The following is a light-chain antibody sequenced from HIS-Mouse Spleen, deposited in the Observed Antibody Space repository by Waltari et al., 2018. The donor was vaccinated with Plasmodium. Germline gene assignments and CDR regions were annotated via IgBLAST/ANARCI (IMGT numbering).Light chain of an antibody. CDR2: EDS. J-gene: IGLJ3*02. CDR3: YSTDSSGNHRV. Sequence: SYELTQPPSVSVSPGQTARITCSGDALPKKYAYWYQQKSGQAPVRFIYEDSKRPSGIPERVAGSSSGTMATLTISGAQVEDEADYYCYSTDSSGNHRVFGGGTKLTVL. V-gene: IGLV3-10*01. CDR1: ALPKKY.